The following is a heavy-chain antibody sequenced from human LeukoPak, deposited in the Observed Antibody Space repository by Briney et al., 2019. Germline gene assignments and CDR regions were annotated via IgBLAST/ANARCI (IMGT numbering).Heavy chain of an antibody. CDR3: ARDLYADYVWGSFDY. CDR2: IDQVGYEK. D-gene: IGHD3-16*01. CDR1: GFTFSSYW. J-gene: IGHJ4*02. V-gene: IGHV3-7*01. Sequence: GGSLRLSCGASGFTFSSYWMSWVRQTQGKGLEWVANIDQVGYEKYYVDSVKGRFTISRDNAKKSLYLQMNSPTDGDTAVYYCARDLYADYVWGSFDYWGQGTLVTVSS.